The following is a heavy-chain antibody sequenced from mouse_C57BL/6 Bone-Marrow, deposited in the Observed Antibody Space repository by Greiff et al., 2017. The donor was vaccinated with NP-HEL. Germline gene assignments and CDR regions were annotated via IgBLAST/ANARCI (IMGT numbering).Heavy chain of an antibody. V-gene: IGHV2-4*01. J-gene: IGHJ4*01. Sequence: VKLMESGPGLVQPSQSLSITCTVSGFSLTSYGVHWVRQPQGKGLEWLGVIWSGGSPDYHAACRSRLNISKDNSKSQVFYKMNSLQADDTAIYYCAKKSPHYYGSSEDAMDYWGQGTSVTVSS. CDR2: IWSGGSP. CDR1: GFSLTSYG. D-gene: IGHD1-1*01. CDR3: AKKSPHYYGSSEDAMDY.